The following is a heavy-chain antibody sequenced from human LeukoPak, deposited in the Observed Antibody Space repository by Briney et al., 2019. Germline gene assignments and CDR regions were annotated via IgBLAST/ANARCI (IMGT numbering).Heavy chain of an antibody. V-gene: IGHV3-9*01. CDR1: GFMFEDYG. D-gene: IGHD3-3*01. CDR2: ISWNSNTS. J-gene: IGHJ4*02. Sequence: GGSLRLSCVGSGFMFEDYGMHWVRQVPGKGLEWVSGISWNSNTSVYAESVKGRFTISRDNAKHSLDLQMISLRAEDTALYYCVKDADFWSGLDCWGQGTLVTVSS. CDR3: VKDADFWSGLDC.